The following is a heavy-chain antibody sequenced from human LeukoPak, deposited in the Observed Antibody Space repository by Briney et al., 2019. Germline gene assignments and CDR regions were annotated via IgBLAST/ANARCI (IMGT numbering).Heavy chain of an antibody. Sequence: SETLSLTCTVSGVSISSSNYYWGGIRQPLGKGLECIGSIYYSGSTYYNPSLKSRVTISVDTSKNQFSLKLSSVTAADTAVYYCARLPYCTGTSCYTGNWFDPWGQGTLVTVSS. V-gene: IGHV4-39*01. J-gene: IGHJ5*02. CDR1: GVSISSSNYY. CDR3: ARLPYCTGTSCYTGNWFDP. CDR2: IYYSGST. D-gene: IGHD2-2*02.